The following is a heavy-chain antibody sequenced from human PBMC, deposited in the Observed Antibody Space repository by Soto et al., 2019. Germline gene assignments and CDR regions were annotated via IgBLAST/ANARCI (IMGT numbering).Heavy chain of an antibody. CDR3: AKEDWGVSRSDDAFDI. CDR1: GFSFSSYV. D-gene: IGHD3-16*01. CDR2: LNGGGGTT. Sequence: EVQLLESGGGLVQPGGSLRLSCAASGFSFSSYVMSWVRQAPGKGLEWVSALNGGGGTTYYADSVKGRFTISRDNSKHTLYLQMNRLRAEDTAIYYCAKEDWGVSRSDDAFDIWGQGTMVSVSS. J-gene: IGHJ3*02. V-gene: IGHV3-23*01.